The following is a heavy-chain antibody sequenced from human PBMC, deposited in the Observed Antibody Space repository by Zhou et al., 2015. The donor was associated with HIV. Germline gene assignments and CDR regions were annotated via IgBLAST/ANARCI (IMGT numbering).Heavy chain of an antibody. CDR3: ARADPKGYCRSSICPYAFDI. CDR2: ISSSGSII. Sequence: QVQLVESGGGLVKPGGSLRLSCAASGFTFSDYYMSWIRQAPGKGLEWVSYISSSGSIIYYTDSVKGRFTISRDNAKNSLYLQMNSLRAEDTAVYYCARADPKGYCRSSICPYAFDIWGQGTMVTVSS. D-gene: IGHD2-2*01. CDR1: GFTFSDYY. V-gene: IGHV3-11*04. J-gene: IGHJ3*02.